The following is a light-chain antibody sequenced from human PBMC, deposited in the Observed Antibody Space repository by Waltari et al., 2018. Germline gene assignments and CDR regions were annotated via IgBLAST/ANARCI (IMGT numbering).Light chain of an antibody. J-gene: IGKJ2*01. Sequence: DIQMTQSPSSLSASVGDRVTITCRASQSISNWLAWYQQKPGKAPNLLIYKASILKSGVPSRFGGSGAGTQFTLTISSLQPGDFATYYCQQYNTYSSFGQVTKLEIK. CDR2: KAS. CDR1: QSISNW. V-gene: IGKV1-5*03. CDR3: QQYNTYSS.